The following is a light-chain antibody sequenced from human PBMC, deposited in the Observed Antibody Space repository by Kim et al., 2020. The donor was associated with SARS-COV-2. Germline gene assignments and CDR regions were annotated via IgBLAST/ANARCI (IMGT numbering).Light chain of an antibody. Sequence: GQSGTHSCPGTSGDVGCYHYVCWYQQHSGKAPKLIICDGNKCPSGVPNRFSGSKAGDTASLTLSELQAENEADYYCCSYAGSYTYVFGSGPKVTVL. CDR3: CSYAGSYTYV. V-gene: IGLV2-11*03. J-gene: IGLJ1*01. CDR2: DGN. CDR1: SGDVGCYHY.